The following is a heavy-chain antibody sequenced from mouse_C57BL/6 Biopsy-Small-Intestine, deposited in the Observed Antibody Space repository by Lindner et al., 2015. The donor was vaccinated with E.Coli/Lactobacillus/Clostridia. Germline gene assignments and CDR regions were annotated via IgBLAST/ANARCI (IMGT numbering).Heavy chain of an antibody. Sequence: SVKVSCKASGYTFTSHAMHWVRQAPGQRLEWMGWINAGNGNTKYSQKFQGRVTITRDTSASTAYMELSSLRSEDTAVYYCARDWHSSSGVLFDYWGQGTLVTVSS. CDR1: GYTFTSHA. D-gene: IGHD3-1*01. V-gene: IGHV1-84*02. CDR3: ARDWHSSSGVLFDY. J-gene: IGHJ4*01. CDR2: INAGNGNT.